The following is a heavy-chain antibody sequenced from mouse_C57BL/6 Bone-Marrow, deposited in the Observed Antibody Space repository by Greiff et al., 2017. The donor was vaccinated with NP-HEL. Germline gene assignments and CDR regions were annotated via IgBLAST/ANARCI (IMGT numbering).Heavy chain of an antibody. Sequence: VKLKQPGTELVKPGASVKLSCKASGYTFTSYWMHWVKQRPGQGLEWIGNINPSNGCTNYIEKFKSKATLTVDKSSSTAYMQLSSLTSEDSAVYYCARKGYGSSYWYFDVWGTGTTVTVSS. CDR2: INPSNGCT. J-gene: IGHJ1*03. CDR3: ARKGYGSSYWYFDV. D-gene: IGHD1-1*01. V-gene: IGHV1-53*01. CDR1: GYTFTSYW.